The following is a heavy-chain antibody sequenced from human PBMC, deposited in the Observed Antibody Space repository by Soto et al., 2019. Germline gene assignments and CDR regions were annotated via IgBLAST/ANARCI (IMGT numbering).Heavy chain of an antibody. CDR1: GYTITRYG. D-gene: IGHD4-4*01. CDR2: ISAYNGNT. V-gene: IGHV1-18*01. CDR3: ARVDYSKSDAFDI. Sequence: ASVKVSCKTSGYTITRYGGSWVRQAPGQGLEWMGWISAYNGNTNYAQKLQGRVTMTTDTSTSTAYMELRSLRSDDTAVYYCARVDYSKSDAFDIWGQGTMVTVSS. J-gene: IGHJ3*02.